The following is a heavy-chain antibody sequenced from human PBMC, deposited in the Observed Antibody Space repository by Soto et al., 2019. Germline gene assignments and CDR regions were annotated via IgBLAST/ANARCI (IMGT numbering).Heavy chain of an antibody. CDR3: AKRLPALDP. V-gene: IGHV3-23*01. CDR2: ISGSGFDT. J-gene: IGHJ5*02. CDR1: GFTFSSHA. Sequence: PXGSLRLSCAAAGFTFSSHAMSWVRQAPGKGLEWVSGISGSGFDTDYAESVKGRFAISRDNSKDTLSLQMNSLRADDTAVYYCAKRLPALDPWGQGTLVTVSS.